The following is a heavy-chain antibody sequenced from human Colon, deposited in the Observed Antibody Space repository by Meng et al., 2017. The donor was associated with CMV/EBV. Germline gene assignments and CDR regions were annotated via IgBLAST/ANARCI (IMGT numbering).Heavy chain of an antibody. V-gene: IGHV4-34*01. CDR3: ARGLGNQWPTANY. D-gene: IGHD6-19*01. CDR1: GRSVGGYH. Sequence: CGIFGRSVGGYHCIWIRPAPGTGLEGIGEIHHDGSTNYSPSLDSRLTISLDTSKKQLSLTLSSVTAADTAIYYCARGLGNQWPTANYWGQGTLVTVSS. J-gene: IGHJ4*02. CDR2: IHHDGST.